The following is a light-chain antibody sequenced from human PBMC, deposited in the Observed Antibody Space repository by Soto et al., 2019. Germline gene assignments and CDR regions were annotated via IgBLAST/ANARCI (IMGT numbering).Light chain of an antibody. J-gene: IGLJ1*01. CDR2: EVG. CDR1: SSDIGYYNY. V-gene: IGLV2-14*01. Sequence: QSALAQPASVSGSPGQSLTISCTGTSSDIGYYNYVSWYQQYPGKAPKLVVYEVGNRPSGISNRFSGSKSGNTASLTISGLQSEDEADYYCAAWDDSLNGYVFGTGTKLTVL. CDR3: AAWDDSLNGYV.